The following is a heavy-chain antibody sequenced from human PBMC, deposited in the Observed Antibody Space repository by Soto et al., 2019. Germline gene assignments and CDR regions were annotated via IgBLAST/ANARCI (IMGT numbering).Heavy chain of an antibody. J-gene: IGHJ4*02. V-gene: IGHV1-46*03. Sequence: GASVKVSCKASGYTFTSYYIHWVRQAPGQGLEWMGIINPSGGSTSYAQKFQGRVTMTRDTSTSTVYMELSSLRSEDTAVYYCAREDPVEMATTNFDYWGQGTLVTVSS. CDR2: INPSGGST. CDR3: AREDPVEMATTNFDY. D-gene: IGHD5-12*01. CDR1: GYTFTSYY.